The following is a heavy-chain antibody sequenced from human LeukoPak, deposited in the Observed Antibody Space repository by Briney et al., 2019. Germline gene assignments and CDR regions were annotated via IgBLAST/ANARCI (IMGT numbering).Heavy chain of an antibody. D-gene: IGHD5-18*01. J-gene: IGHJ4*02. CDR3: AGGRVWLAFDS. Sequence: SETLSLTCTVSGGAISSNSYYWTWIRQPPGKGLEWIAYVYYSGSTNYNPSLKSRVSISVDTSKNQFSLKLSSVTAADTAVYYCAGGRVWLAFDSWGQGTLLTVSS. V-gene: IGHV4-61*01. CDR2: VYYSGST. CDR1: GGAISSNSYY.